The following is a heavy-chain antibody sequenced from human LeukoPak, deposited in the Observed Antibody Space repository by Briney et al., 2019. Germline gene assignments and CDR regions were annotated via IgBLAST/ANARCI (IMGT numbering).Heavy chain of an antibody. CDR1: GFTFSSYD. D-gene: IGHD2-15*01. Sequence: GGSLRLSCAASGFTFSSYDMHWVRQATGKGLEWVSAIGTAGDTYYPGSVKGRFTISRENAKNSLYLQMNSLRAGDTAVYYCARAYGGRFHCYYYGMDVWGQGTTVTVSS. V-gene: IGHV3-13*01. CDR3: ARAYGGRFHCYYYGMDV. CDR2: IGTAGDT. J-gene: IGHJ6*02.